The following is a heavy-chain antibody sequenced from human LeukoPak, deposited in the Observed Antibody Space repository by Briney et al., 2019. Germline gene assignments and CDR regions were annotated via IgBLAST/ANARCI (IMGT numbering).Heavy chain of an antibody. V-gene: IGHV1-2*02. D-gene: IGHD3-9*01. CDR3: ARQSTYYDILTGYSAGYYFDY. Sequence: ASVKVSCKASGYTFTSYGISWVRQAPGQGVEWMGWINPNSGGTNYAQKFQGRVTMTRDTSISTAYMELSRLRSDDTAVYYCARQSTYYDILTGYSAGYYFDYWGQGTLVTVSS. CDR2: INPNSGGT. J-gene: IGHJ4*02. CDR1: GYTFTSYG.